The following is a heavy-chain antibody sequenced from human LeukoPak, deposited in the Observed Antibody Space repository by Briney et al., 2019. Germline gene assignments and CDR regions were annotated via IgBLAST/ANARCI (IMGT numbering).Heavy chain of an antibody. CDR2: IYDSGST. D-gene: IGHD6-13*01. J-gene: IGHJ4*02. CDR1: GGSISSYY. CDR3: ARHVRQSWDY. Sequence: SETLSLTCTVSGGSISSYYWSWIRQPPGKGLGWIGYIYDSGSTNYNPSLKSRVTISVDTSKNQFSLKLSSVTAADTAVYYCARHVRQSWDYWGQGNLVTVSS. V-gene: IGHV4-59*08.